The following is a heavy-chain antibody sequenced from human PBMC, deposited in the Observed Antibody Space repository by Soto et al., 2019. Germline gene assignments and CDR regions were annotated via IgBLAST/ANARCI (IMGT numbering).Heavy chain of an antibody. CDR1: GGSISSYY. Sequence: SEPLSLTCTVSGGSISSYYWSGIRQPPGKGLEWIGYIYYSGSTNYNPYLKSRVTISVDTSKNKFSLKLSYVTAADTAVYYCARNVDTARAYYFEYWGQGNLVTVS. D-gene: IGHD5-18*01. CDR2: IYYSGST. CDR3: ARNVDTARAYYFEY. V-gene: IGHV4-59*01. J-gene: IGHJ4*02.